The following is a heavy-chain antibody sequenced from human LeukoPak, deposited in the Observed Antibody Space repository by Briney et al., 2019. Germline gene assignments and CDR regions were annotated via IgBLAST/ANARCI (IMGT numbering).Heavy chain of an antibody. CDR2: INCNTGGT. CDR1: GYSFTGYY. D-gene: IGHD3-22*01. Sequence: ASVKLSCKAFGYSFTGYYLHWVRQAPGQGHEWVGWINCNTGGTNYAQKFQSRVSMTRDTSISTVYMDLNRLRSDDTAVYYCARTPYNFDSSGYFYYWGQGTLVTISS. V-gene: IGHV1-2*02. CDR3: ARTPYNFDSSGYFYY. J-gene: IGHJ4*02.